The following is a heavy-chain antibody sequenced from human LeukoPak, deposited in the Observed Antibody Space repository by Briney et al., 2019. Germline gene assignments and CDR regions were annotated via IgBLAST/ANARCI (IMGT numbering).Heavy chain of an antibody. CDR3: ARPARYDFSFDY. V-gene: IGHV3-30-3*01. CDR1: GFTFSSYA. J-gene: IGHJ4*02. Sequence: GGSLRLSCAASGFTFSSYAMHWVRQAPGKGLEWVAVISYDGSNKYYADSVKGRFTISRDNSKNTLYLQMNSLRAEDTAVYYCARPARYDFSFDYWGQGTLVTVSS. D-gene: IGHD3-3*01. CDR2: ISYDGSNK.